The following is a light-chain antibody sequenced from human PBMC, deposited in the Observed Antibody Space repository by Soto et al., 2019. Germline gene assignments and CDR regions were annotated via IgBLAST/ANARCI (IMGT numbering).Light chain of an antibody. J-gene: IGKJ1*01. V-gene: IGKV1-5*03. Sequence: DIQMTQSPSTLSASVGDRVTITCRASQSISSWMAWYQQKPGKALKLLIYKPSTLESGVPSRFSGSASGTEFTLTISSLQPDEFATYYCKQNNGYGSWTFGQGTKVEIK. CDR2: KPS. CDR1: QSISSW. CDR3: KQNNGYGSWT.